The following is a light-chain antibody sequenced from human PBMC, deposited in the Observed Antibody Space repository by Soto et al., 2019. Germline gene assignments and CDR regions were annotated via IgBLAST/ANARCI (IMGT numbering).Light chain of an antibody. J-gene: IGLJ1*01. CDR2: ANS. V-gene: IGLV3-21*02. CDR1: NTGSKS. Sequence: SYELTRPPSVSVAPGQTARITCGGSNTGSKSVHWYQQKPGQAPMMVVCANSDRPSGIPERFSGSNSANTATLTISRVEAGDEADYYCHVWDSGSAHHVFGTGTNVTVL. CDR3: HVWDSGSAHHV.